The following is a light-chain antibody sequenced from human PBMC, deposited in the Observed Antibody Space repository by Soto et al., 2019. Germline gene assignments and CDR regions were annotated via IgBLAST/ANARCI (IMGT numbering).Light chain of an antibody. CDR2: VNSDGSH. CDR3: QTWGIGGDVV. CDR1: SGHSSDA. J-gene: IGLJ2*01. V-gene: IGLV4-69*01. Sequence: QLVLTQPPSASASLGASVKLTCTLSSGHSSDAIAWHQQQPEKGPRYMMKVNSDGSHKKGDGIPDRLSGSTSGAERYLTISSLHSEDEADYYCQTWGIGGDVVFGGGTQLTVL.